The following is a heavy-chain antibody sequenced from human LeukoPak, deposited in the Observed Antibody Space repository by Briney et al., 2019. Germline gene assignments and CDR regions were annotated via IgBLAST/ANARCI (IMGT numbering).Heavy chain of an antibody. CDR2: IRRDGSNK. J-gene: IGHJ4*02. V-gene: IGHV3-30*02. D-gene: IGHD3-16*01. Sequence: GGSLRLSCTTSGFTFSSYGMHWVRQAPGKGLEWVAFIRRDGSNKNYAESVKGRFTISSDNSKNTLYLQMNSLRPEDTAVYYCAKDCTLYTNYGCFDYWGLGTLVTV. CDR3: AKDCTLYTNYGCFDY. CDR1: GFTFSSYG.